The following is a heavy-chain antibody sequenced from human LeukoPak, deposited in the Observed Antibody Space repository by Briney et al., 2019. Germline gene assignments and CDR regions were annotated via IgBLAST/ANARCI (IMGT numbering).Heavy chain of an antibody. CDR2: IYYSGNT. CDR3: ARRVVEYSSGWYGGLH. Sequence: TSETLSLTCTVSGDSISGYYWSWIRRPPGKGLEWIGYIYYSGNTNYNPSLRSRVTISVDTSKNQFSLRLTSVTAADAAVYYCARRVVEYSSGWYGGLHWGQGTLVTVSS. CDR1: GDSISGYY. D-gene: IGHD6-19*01. J-gene: IGHJ1*01. V-gene: IGHV4-59*08.